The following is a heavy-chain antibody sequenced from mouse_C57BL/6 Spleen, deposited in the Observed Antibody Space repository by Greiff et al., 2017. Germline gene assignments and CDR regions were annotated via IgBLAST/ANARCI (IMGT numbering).Heavy chain of an antibody. CDR1: GYTFTSYW. J-gene: IGHJ1*03. V-gene: IGHV1-61*01. Sequence: QVQLQQPGAELVRPGSSVKLSCKASGYTFTSYWRDWVKQRPGQGLEWIGNIYPSDSETHYNQKFKDKATLTVDKSSSTAYMQLSSLTSEDSAVYYCASYYYGSSYEYFDVWGTGTTVTVSS. D-gene: IGHD1-1*01. CDR2: IYPSDSET. CDR3: ASYYYGSSYEYFDV.